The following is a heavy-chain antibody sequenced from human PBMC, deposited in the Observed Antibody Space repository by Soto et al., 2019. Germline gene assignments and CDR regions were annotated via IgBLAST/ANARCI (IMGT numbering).Heavy chain of an antibody. D-gene: IGHD3-3*01. CDR1: GLIFNNAW. V-gene: IGHV3-15*01. CDR2: IKTVTDVGTT. Sequence: WGSLRLSCTVSGLIFNNAWMTWVRQAPGKGLEWVGRIKTVTDVGTTEYAAPVKGRFIISRDDSKEMVFLEMNSLKTEDTALYYCTTGIGVVIPNYFGYWGQGALVTVSS. J-gene: IGHJ4*02. CDR3: TTGIGVVIPNYFGY.